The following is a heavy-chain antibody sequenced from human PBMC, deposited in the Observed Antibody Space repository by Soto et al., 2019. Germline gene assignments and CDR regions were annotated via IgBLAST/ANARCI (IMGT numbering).Heavy chain of an antibody. CDR1: GDTFSSYI. D-gene: IGHD2-21*02. J-gene: IGHJ6*02. Sequence: QVQLVQSGAEVKKPGSSVRVSCRSSGDTFSSYIVNWLRLAPGRGLEWMGRVIPVRTTTDYAQNFRGRVTSSADRSTNTVYLDLSSLRSDDTAFYYCARRRYCGYDCNHKHYYGMDVWGQGSLVTVAS. V-gene: IGHV1-69*08. CDR3: ARRRYCGYDCNHKHYYGMDV. CDR2: VIPVRTTT.